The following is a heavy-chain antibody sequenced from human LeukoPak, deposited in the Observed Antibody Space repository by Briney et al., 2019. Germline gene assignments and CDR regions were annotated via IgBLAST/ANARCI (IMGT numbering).Heavy chain of an antibody. CDR1: GGSISTNTYY. CDR3: ARRTGTYPVVVTAYFDY. Sequence: SETLSLTCTVSGGSISTNTYYWGWIRQPPGKGLEWIRSMSYGGTTYYNPSLMSRVTISVDTSKNQFSLNLSFVTAADTAVYYCARRTGTYPVVVTAYFDYWGQGTLVTVSS. J-gene: IGHJ4*02. V-gene: IGHV4-39*01. D-gene: IGHD2-21*02. CDR2: MSYGGTT.